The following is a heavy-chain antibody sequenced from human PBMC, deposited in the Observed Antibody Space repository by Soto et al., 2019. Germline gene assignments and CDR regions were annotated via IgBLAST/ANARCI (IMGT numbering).Heavy chain of an antibody. V-gene: IGHV3-74*01. CDR1: GFTLSSYW. CDR3: ARSRDGYNFVGVC. D-gene: IGHD5-12*01. CDR2: INSDGSST. Sequence: EVQLVESGGGLVQPGGSLRLSCAASGFTLSSYWMHWVRQAPGKGLVWISRINSDGSSTRYADSVKGRFTISRDNAKNTLYLQVHSLRAEDTAVYYCARSRDGYNFVGVCWGQGTLVTVSS. J-gene: IGHJ4*02.